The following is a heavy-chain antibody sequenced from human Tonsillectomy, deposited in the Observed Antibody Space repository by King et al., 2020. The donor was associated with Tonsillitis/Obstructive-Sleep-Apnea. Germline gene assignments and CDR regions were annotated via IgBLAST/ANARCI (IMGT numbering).Heavy chain of an antibody. J-gene: IGHJ6*03. CDR2: ISYDGSNK. Sequence: VQLVESGGGVVQPGRSLRLSCAASGFTFSSYGMHWVRQAPGKGLEWVAVISYDGSNKYYADSVKGRFTISRDNSKNTLYLQMNSLRAEDTAVYYCAKTLEDYYYYMDVWGKGTTVTVSS. CDR3: AKTLEDYYYYMDV. V-gene: IGHV3-30*18. CDR1: GFTFSSYG.